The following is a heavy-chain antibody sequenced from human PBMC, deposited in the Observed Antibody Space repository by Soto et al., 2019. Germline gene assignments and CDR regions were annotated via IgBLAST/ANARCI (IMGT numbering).Heavy chain of an antibody. CDR1: GFTFSSYW. J-gene: IGHJ2*01. D-gene: IGHD2-2*01. CDR2: IKQDGSEK. Sequence: QPGGSLRLSCAASGFTFSSYWMSWVRQAPGKGLEWVATIKQDGSEKYYVDSVKGRFTISRDNGQNSLNLQMNSLRGEDTAVYYCARWYCSTSCSRDWHLDIWGRGTLVTVSS. CDR3: ARWYCSTSCSRDWHLDI. V-gene: IGHV3-7*01.